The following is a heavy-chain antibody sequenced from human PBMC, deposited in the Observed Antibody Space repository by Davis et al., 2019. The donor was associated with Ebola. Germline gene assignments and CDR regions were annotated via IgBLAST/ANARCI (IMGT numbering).Heavy chain of an antibody. CDR1: GVSFSDSY. CDR2: IYYSGST. V-gene: IGHV4-34*01. D-gene: IGHD1-26*01. CDR3: ARHRVSSGSHRNWIDP. Sequence: PSETLSLTCSVYGVSFSDSYYSWIRQPPGKGLEWIGSIYYSGSTHYNPSLKSRVTISVDTSKNQFSLKLSSVTAADTAVYYCARHRVSSGSHRNWIDPWGQGTLVTVSS. J-gene: IGHJ5*02.